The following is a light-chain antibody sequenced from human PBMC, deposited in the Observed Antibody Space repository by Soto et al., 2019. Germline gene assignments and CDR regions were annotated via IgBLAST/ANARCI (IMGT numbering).Light chain of an antibody. Sequence: DLQMTQSPSSLSASVGDRVTITCRASQSIATYLNWYQQKQGKAPNLLIYAASSLQSGVPSRFSGSGSGTDFTLTISSLQPEDFATYYCQQSYSSPFTFGQGTRLEIK. J-gene: IGKJ5*01. CDR2: AAS. V-gene: IGKV1-39*01. CDR3: QQSYSSPFT. CDR1: QSIATY.